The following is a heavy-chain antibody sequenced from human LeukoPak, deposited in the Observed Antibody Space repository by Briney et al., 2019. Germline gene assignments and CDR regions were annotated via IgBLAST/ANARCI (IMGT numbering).Heavy chain of an antibody. CDR3: ASGSKFDY. Sequence: GGSLRLSCAASGFTVSGNYMSWVRQAPGKGLEWVLVIYSGGSIYYADSVKGRLTISRHNSKNTLYLQMNSLRAEDTAVYYCASGSKFDYWGQGTLVTVSS. J-gene: IGHJ4*02. D-gene: IGHD5/OR15-5a*01. CDR1: GFTVSGNY. V-gene: IGHV3-53*04. CDR2: IYSGGSI.